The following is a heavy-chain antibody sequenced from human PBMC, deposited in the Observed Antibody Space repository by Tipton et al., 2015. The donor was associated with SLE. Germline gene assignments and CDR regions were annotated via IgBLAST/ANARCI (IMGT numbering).Heavy chain of an antibody. D-gene: IGHD3-3*01. Sequence: TLSLTCTVSGGSISSGDYYWSWIRQPPGKGLEWIGYIYYSGSTYYNPSLKSRVTISVDTSKNQFSLKLSSVTAADTAVYYCARAPTSYFGVVNDAFDIWGQGTMVTVS. CDR1: GGSISSGDYY. J-gene: IGHJ3*02. CDR2: IYYSGST. CDR3: ARAPTSYFGVVNDAFDI. V-gene: IGHV4-30-4*01.